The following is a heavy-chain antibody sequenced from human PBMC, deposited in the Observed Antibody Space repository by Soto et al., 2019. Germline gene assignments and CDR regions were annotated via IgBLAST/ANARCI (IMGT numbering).Heavy chain of an antibody. V-gene: IGHV4-59*01. D-gene: IGHD6-13*01. CDR3: ARGYSSILTYYYYSGMDV. CDR1: GGSISSYY. Sequence: SETLSLTCTVSGGSISSYYWSWIRQPPGKGLEWIGYIYYSGSTNYNPSLKSRVTISVDTSKNQFSLKLSSVTAADTAVYYCARGYSSILTYYYYSGMDVWGQETTLTIS. CDR2: IYYSGST. J-gene: IGHJ6*02.